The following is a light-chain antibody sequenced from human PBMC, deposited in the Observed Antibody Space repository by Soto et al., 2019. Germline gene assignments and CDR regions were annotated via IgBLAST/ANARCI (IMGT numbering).Light chain of an antibody. V-gene: IGKV3-11*01. Sequence: PGERATLSCRASQSVSSYLAWYQQKPGQAPRLLIYDASNRATGIPARFNGSGSGTAFTLTISSLEPEDSAVYYCQQRTNWPHTFGGGTKVDIK. CDR3: QQRTNWPHT. CDR1: QSVSSY. CDR2: DAS. J-gene: IGKJ4*01.